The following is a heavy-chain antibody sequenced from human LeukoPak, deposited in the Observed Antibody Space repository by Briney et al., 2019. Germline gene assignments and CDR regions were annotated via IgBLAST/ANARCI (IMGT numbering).Heavy chain of an antibody. Sequence: SETLSLTCTVSGYSISSGFYWGWIRQPPGKGLEWIGSIYHSGSTNYNPSLKSRVTISVDTSKNQFSLKLSSVTAADTAVYYCARISGYYDYWGQGTLVTVS. CDR2: IYHSGST. J-gene: IGHJ4*02. CDR3: ARISGYYDY. D-gene: IGHD3-22*01. V-gene: IGHV4-38-2*02. CDR1: GYSISSGFY.